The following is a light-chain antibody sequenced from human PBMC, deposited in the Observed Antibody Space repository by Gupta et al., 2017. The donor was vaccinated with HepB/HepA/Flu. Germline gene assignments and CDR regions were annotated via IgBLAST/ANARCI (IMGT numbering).Light chain of an antibody. J-gene: IGKJ1*01. Sequence: EIVLTQSPATLFLSPGQRATLSCRASQSVGSYLAGYQQNPGQDPRLLIYDASNRTTGIPPRFSASGSGTDFTLTISSLEPEDFAVYYCQQRNNRSPAWTFGHGTKVDIK. CDR3: QQRNNRSPAWT. CDR1: QSVGSY. V-gene: IGKV3-11*01. CDR2: DAS.